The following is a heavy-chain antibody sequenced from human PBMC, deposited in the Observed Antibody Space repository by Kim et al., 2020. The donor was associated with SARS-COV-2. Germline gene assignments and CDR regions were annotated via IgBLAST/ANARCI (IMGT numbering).Heavy chain of an antibody. Sequence: GGSLRLSCAVSGFTFSSFAMSWVRQAPGKGLEWVSSISDSGGSTYYPDSMKGRFTVSRDNSKNTLYLQMDSLRGEDTAIYHCAKRPGRAVAGPFDYWGQGILVTVSS. D-gene: IGHD6-19*01. V-gene: IGHV3-23*01. CDR1: GFTFSSFA. J-gene: IGHJ4*02. CDR3: AKRPGRAVAGPFDY. CDR2: ISDSGGST.